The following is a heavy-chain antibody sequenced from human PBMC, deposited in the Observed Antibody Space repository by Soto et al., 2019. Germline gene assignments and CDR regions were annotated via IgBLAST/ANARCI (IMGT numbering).Heavy chain of an antibody. CDR1: GYSISAYY. D-gene: IGHD4-17*01. CDR2: IDPKNGGT. V-gene: IGHV1-2*02. J-gene: IGHJ4*02. CDR3: GRDDYWIFPY. Sequence: VQLVQSGTEVKKPGASVKVSCQASGYSISAYYIHWVRQAPGQGLEWMGWIDPKNGGTVSAQKFQGRLTMTRDTSISTVYMDLSGLTSDDTALYYCGRDDYWIFPYWGQGSLFTDSS.